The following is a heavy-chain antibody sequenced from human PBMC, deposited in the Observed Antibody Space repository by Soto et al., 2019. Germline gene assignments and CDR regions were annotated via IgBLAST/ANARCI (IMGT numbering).Heavy chain of an antibody. D-gene: IGHD4-17*01. CDR2: IKQDGSEK. CDR3: ARALTVPTQNWYFDL. V-gene: IGHV3-7*01. J-gene: IGHJ2*01. CDR1: GFTFSSYW. Sequence: GGSLRLSCAASGFTFSSYWMSWVRQAPGKGLEWVANIKQDGSEKYYVDSVKGRFTISRDNAKNSLYLQMNSLRAEDTAVYYCARALTVPTQNWYFDLWGRGTLVTVSS.